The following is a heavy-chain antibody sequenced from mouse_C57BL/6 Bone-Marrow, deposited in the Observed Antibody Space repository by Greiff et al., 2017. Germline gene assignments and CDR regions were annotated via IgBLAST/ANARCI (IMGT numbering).Heavy chain of an antibody. CDR2: ISDGGSYT. CDR3: ARANYYGSSPRV. Sequence: DVHLVESGGGLVKPGGSLKLSCAASGFTFSSYAMSWVRQTPEKRLEWVATISDGGSYTYYPDNVKGRFTISRDNTKNNLYLQMSHLKSEDTAMYYCARANYYGSSPRVWGTGTTVTVSS. D-gene: IGHD1-1*01. CDR1: GFTFSSYA. J-gene: IGHJ1*03. V-gene: IGHV5-4*01.